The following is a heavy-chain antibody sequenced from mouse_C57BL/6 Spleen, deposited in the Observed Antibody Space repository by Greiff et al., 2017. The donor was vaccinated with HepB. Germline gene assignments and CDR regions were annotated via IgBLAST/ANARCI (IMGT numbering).Heavy chain of an antibody. Sequence: VKLMESGPGLVQPSQSLSITCTVSGFSLTSYGVHWVRQSPGKGLEWLGVIWRGGSTDYNAAFMSRLSITKDNSKSQVFFKMNSLQADDTAIYYCATPMVTHAWYFDVWGTGTTVTVSS. J-gene: IGHJ1*03. CDR3: ATPMVTHAWYFDV. V-gene: IGHV2-5*01. D-gene: IGHD2-2*01. CDR2: IWRGGST. CDR1: GFSLTSYG.